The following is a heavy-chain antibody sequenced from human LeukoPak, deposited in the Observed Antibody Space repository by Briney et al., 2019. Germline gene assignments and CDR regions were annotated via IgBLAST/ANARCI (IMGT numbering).Heavy chain of an antibody. CDR3: ARAPGSGSYFDYMDV. D-gene: IGHD3-10*01. J-gene: IGHJ6*03. CDR1: GFTFSIHW. V-gene: IGHV3-21*01. CDR2: ISSSSSYI. Sequence: GGSLGLSCAASGFTFSIHWMSWVRQAPGKGLEWVSSISSSSSYIYYADSVKGRFTISRDNAKNSLYLQMNSLRAEDTAVYYCARAPGSGSYFDYMDVWGKGTTVTVSS.